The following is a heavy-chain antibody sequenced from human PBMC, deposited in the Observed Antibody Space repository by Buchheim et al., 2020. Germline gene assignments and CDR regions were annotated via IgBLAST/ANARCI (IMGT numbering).Heavy chain of an antibody. Sequence: VQLVESGGGLVQPGRSLRLSCAASGFTFSSYGMHWVRQAPGKGLEWVAVISYDGSNKYYADSVKGRFTISRDNSKNTLYLQMNSLRAEDTAVYYCAKDSRHDYGDQHLYYYYYGMDVWGQGTT. CDR2: ISYDGSNK. CDR3: AKDSRHDYGDQHLYYYYYGMDV. D-gene: IGHD4-17*01. J-gene: IGHJ6*02. CDR1: GFTFSSYG. V-gene: IGHV3-30*18.